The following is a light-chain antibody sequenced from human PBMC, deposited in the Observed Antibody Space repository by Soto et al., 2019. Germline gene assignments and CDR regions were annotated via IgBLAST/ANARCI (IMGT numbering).Light chain of an antibody. CDR2: GSS. CDR1: QSVSNNY. CDR3: QQYGSSPPYT. Sequence: EVVLTQSPGTLSLSPGERATLSCRASQSVSNNYLAWYQQKPGQSPKLLIFGSSDRATGIPDRFSGSGFGTDFTLTISSLEPEDFAVYYCQQYGSSPPYTFGQGPKLEIK. J-gene: IGKJ2*01. V-gene: IGKV3-20*01.